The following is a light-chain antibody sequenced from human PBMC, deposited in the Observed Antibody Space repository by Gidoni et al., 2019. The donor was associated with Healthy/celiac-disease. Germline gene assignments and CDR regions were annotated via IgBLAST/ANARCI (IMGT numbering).Light chain of an antibody. V-gene: IGLV2-11*01. CDR3: CSSAGSYTVV. CDR1: SSDVGGYNY. J-gene: IGLJ2*01. Sequence: QSALTQPRSVSGSPGQSGTISCTGTSSDVGGYNYVSWYQQHPGKAPKLMIYDVSQRPSGVPDRFSGSKSGNTASLPISGLQAEDEADYYCCSSAGSYTVVFGGGTKLTVL. CDR2: DVS.